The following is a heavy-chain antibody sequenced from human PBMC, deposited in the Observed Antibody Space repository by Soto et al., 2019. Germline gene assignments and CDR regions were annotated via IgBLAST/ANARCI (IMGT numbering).Heavy chain of an antibody. CDR3: ARTYSSSWNYLDY. D-gene: IGHD6-13*01. V-gene: IGHV3-30*04. CDR1: GFTFDSHT. CDR2: ISFDGSLK. J-gene: IGHJ4*02. Sequence: QVQLVESGGGVVQPGRSLRLSCTASGFTFDSHTMHWVRQSPGKGLEWVALISFDGSLKYASDSVKGRFSISRDNSKNTVFLEMHSLRPEDTAVYYCARTYSSSWNYLDYWGQGVQVIVSS.